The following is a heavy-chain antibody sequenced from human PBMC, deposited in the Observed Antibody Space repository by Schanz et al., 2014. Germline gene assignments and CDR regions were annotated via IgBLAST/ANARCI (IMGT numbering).Heavy chain of an antibody. Sequence: QLQLQESGPGLVKPSETLSLTCSVSGGSITSNSYYWGWIRQPPGKGLEWVASIYNSGSAYYGPSLKSRVTISVETPKNQFSLGLNSVTASDTAVYYCVRQLLWFGESGVDTWGQGTLVVVSS. CDR1: GGSITSNSYY. CDR2: IYNSGSA. J-gene: IGHJ5*02. CDR3: VRQLLWFGESGVDT. V-gene: IGHV4-39*01. D-gene: IGHD3-10*01.